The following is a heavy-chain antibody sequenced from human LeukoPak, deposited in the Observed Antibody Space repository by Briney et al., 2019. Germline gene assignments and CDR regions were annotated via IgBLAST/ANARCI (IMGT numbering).Heavy chain of an antibody. CDR2: INPGGSSI. D-gene: IGHD3-10*01. J-gene: IGHJ4*02. CDR3: ARDFFAKFTMVRGVMGY. Sequence: GGSLRLSCAASGFTFSSYWMHWVRQVPGKGLVWVARINPGGSSITYADSVKGRFTISRDNAKNTLYLQMDSLRAEDTAVYYCARDFFAKFTMVRGVMGYWGQGTLVTVSS. V-gene: IGHV3-74*01. CDR1: GFTFSSYW.